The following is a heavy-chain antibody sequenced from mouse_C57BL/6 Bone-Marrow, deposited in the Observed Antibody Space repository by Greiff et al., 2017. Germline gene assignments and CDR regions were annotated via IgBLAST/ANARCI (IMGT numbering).Heavy chain of an antibody. D-gene: IGHD2-4*01. Sequence: VQLQQSGAELAKPGASVKLSCKASGYTFTSYWMHWVKQRPGQGLEWIGYINPSSGYTKYNQKFKDKATLTADKSSSTAYMQLSRLTYEDSEVYDCARKSLLYDYGGDIDYWGQGTSVTVSS. V-gene: IGHV1-7*01. CDR2: INPSSGYT. J-gene: IGHJ4*01. CDR3: ARKSLLYDYGGDIDY. CDR1: GYTFTSYW.